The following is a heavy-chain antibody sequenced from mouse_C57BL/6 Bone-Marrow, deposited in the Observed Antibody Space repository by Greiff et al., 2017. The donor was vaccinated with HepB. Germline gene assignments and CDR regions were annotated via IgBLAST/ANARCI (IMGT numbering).Heavy chain of an antibody. J-gene: IGHJ1*03. CDR2: IWTGGGT. D-gene: IGHD1-1*01. CDR3: ARKVTTVVDHYWYFDV. Sequence: VKLQESGPGLVAPSQSLSITCTVSGFSLTSYAISWVRQPPGKGLEWLGVIWTGGGTNYNSALKSRLSISKDNSKSQVFLKMNSLQTDDTARYYCARKVTTVVDHYWYFDVWGTGTTVTVSS. CDR1: GFSLTSYA. V-gene: IGHV2-9-1*01.